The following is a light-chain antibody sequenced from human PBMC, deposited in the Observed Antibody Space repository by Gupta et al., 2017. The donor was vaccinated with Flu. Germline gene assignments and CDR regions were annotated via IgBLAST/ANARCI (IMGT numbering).Light chain of an antibody. CDR2: GAS. CDR1: QSVSSSY. CDR3: QQYGSP. V-gene: IGKV3-20*01. J-gene: IGKJ4*01. Sequence: EIVLTQSPGTLSLSPGERATLSCRASQSVSSSYLAWYQQKPGQAPRLLIYGASSRATGIPDSFSGSGSGTDFTLTISRLEPEDFAVYYCQQYGSPFGGGTKVEIK.